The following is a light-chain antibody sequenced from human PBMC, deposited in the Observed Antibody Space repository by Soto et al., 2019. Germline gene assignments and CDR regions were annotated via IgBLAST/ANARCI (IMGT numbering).Light chain of an antibody. V-gene: IGLV2-8*01. J-gene: IGLJ2*01. CDR1: SSDVGGYNY. CDR2: EVS. Sequence: QSALTQPPSASGSPGQSVTISCTGTSSDVGGYNYVSWYQQHPGKAPKLMIYEVSKRPSGVPDRFSGSKSATSATLVITGLQTGDEADYYCGAWDSSLHAGVFGGGTKLTVL. CDR3: GAWDSSLHAGV.